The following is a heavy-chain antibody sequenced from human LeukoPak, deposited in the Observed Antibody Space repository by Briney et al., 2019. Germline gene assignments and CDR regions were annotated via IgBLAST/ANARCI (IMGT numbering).Heavy chain of an antibody. V-gene: IGHV3-30*02. J-gene: IGHJ6*03. CDR3: AKAPVAHCSRPSCYTYYYYMDV. CDR1: GFTFSSYG. Sequence: PGGSLRLSCAASGFTFSSYGMHWVRQAPGKGLEWVAFIRYDGSNKYYADSVKGRFTISRDNSKNTLYLHMNSLRAEATAVYDCAKAPVAHCSRPSCYTYYYYMDVWEKGPTVTVPS. CDR2: IRYDGSNK. D-gene: IGHD2-2*02.